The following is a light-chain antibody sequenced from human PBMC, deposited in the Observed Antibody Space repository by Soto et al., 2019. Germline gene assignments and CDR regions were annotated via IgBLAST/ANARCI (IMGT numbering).Light chain of an antibody. CDR1: QDIRKY. CDR2: GAS. V-gene: IGKV1-33*01. Sequence: DIQMTQSPSSLSASVGDRVTITCQASQDIRKYLNWYQQKPGRAPKLLIYGASNLETVVPSRFSGSGYGTDFIFTISSLQPEDIATYYCQHYDNLPPFTFGPGTKVAIK. J-gene: IGKJ3*01. CDR3: QHYDNLPPFT.